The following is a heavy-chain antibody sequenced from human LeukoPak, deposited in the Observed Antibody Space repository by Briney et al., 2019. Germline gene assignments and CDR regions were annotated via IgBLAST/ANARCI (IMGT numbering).Heavy chain of an antibody. Sequence: SETLSLTCTVSGGSISSYYWSWIRQPPGKGLEWIGYIYYSGSTNYNPSLKSRVTISVDTSKNQFSLKLSSVTAADTAVYYCARATYYYDSSGYQTSYYWFDPWGQGTLVTVSS. V-gene: IGHV4-59*08. CDR2: IYYSGST. J-gene: IGHJ5*02. D-gene: IGHD3-22*01. CDR1: GGSISSYY. CDR3: ARATYYYDSSGYQTSYYWFDP.